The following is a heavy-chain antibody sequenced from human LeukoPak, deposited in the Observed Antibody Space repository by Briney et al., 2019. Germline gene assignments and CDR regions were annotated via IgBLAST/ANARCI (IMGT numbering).Heavy chain of an antibody. CDR1: GYTFTNYD. CDR2: MNTNNGNT. V-gene: IGHV1-18*04. CDR3: ARDSRAAWLDP. D-gene: IGHD2-15*01. J-gene: IGHJ5*02. Sequence: ASVKVSCKASGYTFTNYDITWVRQAPGQGPEWIGGMNTNNGNTNYAQRLQGRITMTTDTSTNTAYMELRSLKSDDTAVYYCARDSRAAWLDPWGQGTLVTVSS.